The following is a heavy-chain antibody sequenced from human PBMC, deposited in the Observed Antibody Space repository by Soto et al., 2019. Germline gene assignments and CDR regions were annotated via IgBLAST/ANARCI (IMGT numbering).Heavy chain of an antibody. CDR3: ARAYGSGRERFHP. CDR2: IKNKANSYTT. Sequence: EVQLVESGGGLVQPGGSLRLSCAASGFTVSDHYMDWVRQAPGKGLEWVGRIKNKANSYTTEYATSVKGRFTISREDSNNTMYLQINSLKTEDTAVYYCARAYGSGRERFHPWGQGTLVIVSS. D-gene: IGHD3-10*01. CDR1: GFTVSDHY. J-gene: IGHJ5*02. V-gene: IGHV3-72*01.